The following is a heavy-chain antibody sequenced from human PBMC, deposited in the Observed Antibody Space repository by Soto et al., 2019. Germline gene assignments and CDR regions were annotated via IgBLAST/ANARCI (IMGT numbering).Heavy chain of an antibody. V-gene: IGHV2-70*11. CDR2: IDWDDDK. J-gene: IGHJ6*02. Sequence: SGPTLVNPTPTLTLTCTFSGFSLSTSGMCVSWIRQPPGKALEWLARIDWDDDKYYSTSLKTRLTISKDTSKNQVVLTMTNMDPVDTATYYCARILVVPLAWYYYGLAVRGPGTPAAVPS. CDR3: ARILVVPLAWYYYGLAV. CDR1: GFSLSTSGMC. D-gene: IGHD3-22*01.